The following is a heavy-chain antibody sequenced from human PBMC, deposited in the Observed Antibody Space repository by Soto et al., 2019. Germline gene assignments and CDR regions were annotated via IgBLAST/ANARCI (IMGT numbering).Heavy chain of an antibody. D-gene: IGHD3-10*01. CDR3: ARQLGDYGSGSYYMDV. V-gene: IGHV5-51*01. CDR1: GYSFTSYW. CDR2: IYPGDSDT. Sequence: GESLKISCKGSGYSFTSYWIGWVRQMPGKGLEWMGIIYPGDSDTRYSPSFQGQFTISADKSISTAYLQWSSLKASDTAMYYCARQLGDYGSGSYYMDVWGKGTTVTVSS. J-gene: IGHJ6*03.